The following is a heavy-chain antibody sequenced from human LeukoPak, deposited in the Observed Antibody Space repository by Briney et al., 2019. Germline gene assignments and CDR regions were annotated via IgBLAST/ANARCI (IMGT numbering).Heavy chain of an antibody. CDR1: GYTFTDYY. J-gene: IGHJ4*02. D-gene: IGHD6-19*01. V-gene: IGHV1-2*02. CDR2: INPNSGGT. CDR3: ARTAVAGIYYFDY. Sequence: ASVKVSCKASGYTFTDYYMHWVRQAPGQGLEWMGWINPNSGGTNYAQKFQGRVTMTRDTSISTAYMELSRLRSDDTAVYYCARTAVAGIYYFDYWGQGTLVTVSS.